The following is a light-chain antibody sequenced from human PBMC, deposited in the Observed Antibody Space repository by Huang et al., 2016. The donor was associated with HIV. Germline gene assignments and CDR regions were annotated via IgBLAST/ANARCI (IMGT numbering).Light chain of an antibody. CDR3: QQYHTWPPLT. CDR2: DAS. CDR1: QSVSTN. Sequence: ENVMTQSPATLSVSPGERATLSCRAMQSVSTNLAWYQQKPGQAPRLLIYDASTRATGIPARVSGSGSGTEFILTISSLQAEDFAVYYCQQYHTWPPLTFGGGTKVEIK. J-gene: IGKJ4*01. V-gene: IGKV3-15*01.